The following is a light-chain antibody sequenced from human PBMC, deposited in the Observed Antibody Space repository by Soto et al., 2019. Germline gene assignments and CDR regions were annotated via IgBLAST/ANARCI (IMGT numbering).Light chain of an antibody. CDR1: SSDIGGYKY. V-gene: IGLV2-14*01. J-gene: IGLJ3*02. CDR2: EVT. Sequence: QSVLTQPASVSGSPGQSITISCTGTSSDIGGYKYVSWYQQHPGKAPKLIIYEVTNRPSGVSNRFSGSKSGNTASLTISGLQAEDEADYYCSSYTISSTLVLFGGGTKLTVL. CDR3: SSYTISSTLVL.